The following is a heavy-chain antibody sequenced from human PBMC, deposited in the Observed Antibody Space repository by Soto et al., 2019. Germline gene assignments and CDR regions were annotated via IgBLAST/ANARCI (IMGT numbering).Heavy chain of an antibody. CDR3: ARVLVGATPVDY. V-gene: IGHV1-3*01. CDR2: INAGNGNT. Sequence: ASVKVSCKASGYTLTSYAMHWVRQAPGQRLEWMGWINAGNGNTKYSQKFQGRVTITRDTSASTAYMELSSLRSEDTAVYYCARVLVGATPVDYWGQGTLVTVS. J-gene: IGHJ4*02. D-gene: IGHD1-26*01. CDR1: GYTLTSYA.